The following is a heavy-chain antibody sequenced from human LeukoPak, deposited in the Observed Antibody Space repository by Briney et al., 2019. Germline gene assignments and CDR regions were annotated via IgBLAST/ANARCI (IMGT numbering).Heavy chain of an antibody. CDR1: GGSFSGYY. J-gene: IGHJ4*02. CDR2: INHSGST. CDR3: ARLGYVEMATIDY. D-gene: IGHD5-24*01. Sequence: SETLSLTCAVYGGSFSGYYWSWIRQPPGKGLEWIGEINHSGSTNYNPSLKSRVTISVDTSKNQFSLKLSSVTAADTAVYYCARLGYVEMATIDYWGQGTLVTVSS. V-gene: IGHV4-34*01.